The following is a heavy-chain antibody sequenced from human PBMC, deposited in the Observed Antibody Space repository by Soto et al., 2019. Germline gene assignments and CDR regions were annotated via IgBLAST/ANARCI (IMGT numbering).Heavy chain of an antibody. Sequence: PGGSLRLSCAASGFTFSSYAMSWVRQAPGKGLEWVSAISGSGGSTYYADSVKGRFTISRDNSKNTLYLQMNSLRAEDTAVYYCAKDNYDSSGYYYVPYFDYWGQGTLVTVS. D-gene: IGHD3-22*01. CDR2: ISGSGGST. CDR3: AKDNYDSSGYYYVPYFDY. CDR1: GFTFSSYA. V-gene: IGHV3-23*01. J-gene: IGHJ4*02.